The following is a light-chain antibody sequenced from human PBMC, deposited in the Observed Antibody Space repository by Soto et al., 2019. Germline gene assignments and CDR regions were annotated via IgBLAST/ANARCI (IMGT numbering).Light chain of an antibody. CDR1: QGIGND. CDR3: LQDYNYPRT. V-gene: IGKV1-6*01. CDR2: AAS. Sequence: AIEITQSPSSLSASVGDRVTITCRASQGIGNDLGWYQQRPGKAPKLLIYAASSLQSGVPSRFRGSGSGTDCTLPISRLQTEDVPTDYCLQDYNYPRTFGQGTKVDIK. J-gene: IGKJ1*01.